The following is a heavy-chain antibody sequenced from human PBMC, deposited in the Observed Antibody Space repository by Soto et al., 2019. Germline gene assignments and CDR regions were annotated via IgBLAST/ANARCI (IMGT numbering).Heavy chain of an antibody. Sequence: SETLSLTCTVSGGSISSYYLSWIRQPPGKGLEWIGYIYYSGSTNYNPSLKSRVTISVDTSKNQFSLKLSSVTAADTAVYYCARLQLRYFALDYYGMDVWGQGTTVTVSS. D-gene: IGHD3-9*01. CDR3: ARLQLRYFALDYYGMDV. CDR2: IYYSGST. CDR1: GGSISSYY. J-gene: IGHJ6*02. V-gene: IGHV4-59*08.